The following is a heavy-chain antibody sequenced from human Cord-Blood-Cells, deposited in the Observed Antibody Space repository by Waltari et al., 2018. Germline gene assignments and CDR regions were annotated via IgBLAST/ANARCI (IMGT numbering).Heavy chain of an antibody. V-gene: IGHV1-8*01. CDR1: GDTFTSYD. D-gene: IGHD6-6*01. CDR2: MNPNSGNT. CDR3: ASDGYSSSSGFDY. J-gene: IGHJ4*02. Sequence: QVQLVQSGDEVKKPGASVKVSCRSSGDTFTSYDVNWVRQAPGQGLEWMGWMNPNSGNTGYAQKFKGRVTMTSNTSISTAYMELSSLRSEDTAVYYCASDGYSSSSGFDYWGQGTLVTVSS.